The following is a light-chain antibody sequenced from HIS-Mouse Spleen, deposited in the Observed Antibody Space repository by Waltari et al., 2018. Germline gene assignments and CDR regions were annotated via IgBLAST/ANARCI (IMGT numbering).Light chain of an antibody. CDR2: EES. Sequence: SYELTQPPSVSVSPGQTARITCSGDALPKKYSYWYQQKSGQAPVLGIYEESKRPSGITVRFSGSSSGTMATLTISGAQVEDEADYYCYSTDSSGNHRVFGGGTKLTVL. J-gene: IGLJ2*01. V-gene: IGLV3-10*01. CDR3: YSTDSSGNHRV. CDR1: ALPKKY.